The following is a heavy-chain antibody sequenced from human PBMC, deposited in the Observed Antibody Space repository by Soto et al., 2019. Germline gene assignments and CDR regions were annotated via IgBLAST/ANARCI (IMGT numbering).Heavy chain of an antibody. Sequence: GASVKVSCKASGYTFTAYYMHWVRQAPGQGLEWMGWINPNSGGTNYAQKFQGWVTMTRDTSISTAYMELSRLRSDDTAVYYCARSYRSSDYAFDIWGQGTMVTVSS. D-gene: IGHD4-17*01. CDR3: ARSYRSSDYAFDI. CDR2: INPNSGGT. V-gene: IGHV1-2*04. J-gene: IGHJ3*02. CDR1: GYTFTAYY.